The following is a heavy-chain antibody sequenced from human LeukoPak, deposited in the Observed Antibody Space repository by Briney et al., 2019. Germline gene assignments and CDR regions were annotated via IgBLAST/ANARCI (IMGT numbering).Heavy chain of an antibody. Sequence: VASVKVSCKASGGTFSSYAISWVRQAPGQGLEWMGGIIPIFGTANYAQKFQGRVTITADESTSTAYMELSSLRSEDTAVYYCARVGYSQCSSTSCYAEEVAAVPYYYGMDVWGQGTTVTVSS. V-gene: IGHV1-69*13. J-gene: IGHJ6*02. CDR2: IIPIFGTA. CDR3: ARVGYSQCSSTSCYAEEVAAVPYYYGMDV. D-gene: IGHD2-2*01. CDR1: GGTFSSYA.